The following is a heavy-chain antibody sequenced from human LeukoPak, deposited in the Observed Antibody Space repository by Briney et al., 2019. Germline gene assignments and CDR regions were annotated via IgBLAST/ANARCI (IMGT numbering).Heavy chain of an antibody. CDR2: ISGSGGST. Sequence: GGSLRLSCAASGFTFSSYAMSWVRQAPGKGLEWVSAISGSGGSTYYADSVKGRFTISRDNSKNTLYLQMSSLRAEDTAVYYCAKDHPRGYSYGPLSYWGQGTLVTVSS. V-gene: IGHV3-23*01. CDR1: GFTFSSYA. CDR3: AKDHPRGYSYGPLSY. J-gene: IGHJ4*02. D-gene: IGHD5-18*01.